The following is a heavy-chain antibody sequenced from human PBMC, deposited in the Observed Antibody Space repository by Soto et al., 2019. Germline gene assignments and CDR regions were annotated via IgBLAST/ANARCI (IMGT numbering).Heavy chain of an antibody. Sequence: QVQLQESGPGLVKPSETLSLTCTVSGGSISSSYWSWIRQPPGKGLEWIGYIYYSGSTNYNPSLKSRVTISVDTSKNQFSLKLSSVTAADTAVYYCSRFNWYFDLWGRGTLVTVSS. CDR1: GGSISSSY. CDR2: IYYSGST. J-gene: IGHJ2*01. CDR3: SRFNWYFDL. V-gene: IGHV4-59*08.